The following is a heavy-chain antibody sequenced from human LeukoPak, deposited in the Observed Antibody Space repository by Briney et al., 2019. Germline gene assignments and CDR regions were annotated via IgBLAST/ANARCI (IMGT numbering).Heavy chain of an antibody. J-gene: IGHJ3*02. Sequence: PGGSLRLSCAASGFTFGSYSMNWVRQAPGKGLEWVSSISSSSSYIYYADSVKGRFTISRDNAKNSLYLQMNSLRAEDTAVYYCARDYGGFWSGDDAFDIWGQGTMVTVSS. CDR3: ARDYGGFWSGDDAFDI. D-gene: IGHD3-3*01. V-gene: IGHV3-21*01. CDR1: GFTFGSYS. CDR2: ISSSSSYI.